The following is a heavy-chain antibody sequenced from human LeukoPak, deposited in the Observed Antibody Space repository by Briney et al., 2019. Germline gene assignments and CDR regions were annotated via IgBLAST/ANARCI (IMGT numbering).Heavy chain of an antibody. V-gene: IGHV4-39*07. D-gene: IGHD3-22*01. Sequence: SETLSLTCTVSSGSISTSNYYWGWVRQPPGKALEWIGNIFYSGSTYYSPSLKSRVTISLDTSRNQFSLKLSSVTAADTAVYYCARAPGSVTMIVVVILHFDYWGQGTLVTVSS. CDR1: SGSISTSNYY. J-gene: IGHJ4*02. CDR3: ARAPGSVTMIVVVILHFDY. CDR2: IFYSGST.